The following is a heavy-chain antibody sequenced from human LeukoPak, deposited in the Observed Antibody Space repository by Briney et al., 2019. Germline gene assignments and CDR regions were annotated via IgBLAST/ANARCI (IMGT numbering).Heavy chain of an antibody. CDR1: GFTFSSYS. Sequence: GGSLRLSCAASGFTFSSYSMNWVRQAPGKGLEWVSILYSGGTTYYADSVKGRFTISRDNSKNTLYLQMNSLRAEDTAVYYCARSPGESFLLNDCWGQGTLVTVSS. V-gene: IGHV3-66*01. D-gene: IGHD1-26*01. J-gene: IGHJ4*02. CDR3: ARSPGESFLLNDC. CDR2: LYSGGTT.